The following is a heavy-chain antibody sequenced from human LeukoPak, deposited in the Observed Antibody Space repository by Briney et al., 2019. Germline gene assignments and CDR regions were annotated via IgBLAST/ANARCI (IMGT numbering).Heavy chain of an antibody. CDR3: ARLRRDGYNYVVYYFDY. CDR2: IYTSGST. D-gene: IGHD5-24*01. V-gene: IGHV4-4*09. CDR1: GGSISSYY. J-gene: IGHJ4*02. Sequence: SETLSLTCTISGGSISSYYWSWIRQPPGKGLEWIGYIYTSGSTNYNPSLKSRVTISVDTSKNQYSLKLSSVTAADTAVYYCARLRRDGYNYVVYYFDYWGQGTLVTVSS.